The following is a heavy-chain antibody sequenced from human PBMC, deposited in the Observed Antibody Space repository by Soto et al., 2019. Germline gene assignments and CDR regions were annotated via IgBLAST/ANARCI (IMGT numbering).Heavy chain of an antibody. D-gene: IGHD1-1*01. V-gene: IGHV4-59*01. CDR3: ARMNQLAPKRNAFDI. CDR2: SHYSGNT. J-gene: IGHJ3*02. CDR1: DGSIISYF. Sequence: NPSETLSLTCTVSDGSIISYFWTWIRQSPGRGLQWIGYSHYSGNTNYNPSLKSRVTMSVDTSKNQFSLNLASVTAADTAVYYCARMNQLAPKRNAFDIWGQGTMVTVSS.